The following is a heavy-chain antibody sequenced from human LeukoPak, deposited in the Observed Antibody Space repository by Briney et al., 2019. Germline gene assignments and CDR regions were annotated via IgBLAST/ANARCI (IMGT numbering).Heavy chain of an antibody. CDR2: IYYSGST. D-gene: IGHD3-22*01. Sequence: SETLSLTCTVSGDSVSSAGYFWNWIRQPPGKGLEWIGYIYYSGSTNYNPSLKSRVTISLDTSKNQFSLKLTSVTAADTAVYYCARGFTMNLDYWGQGTLVTVSS. CDR3: ARGFTMNLDY. CDR1: GDSVSSAGYF. V-gene: IGHV4-61*08. J-gene: IGHJ4*02.